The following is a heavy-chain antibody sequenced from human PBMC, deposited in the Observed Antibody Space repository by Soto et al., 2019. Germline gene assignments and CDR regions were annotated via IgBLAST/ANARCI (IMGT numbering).Heavy chain of an antibody. CDR2: ISYGGVNK. J-gene: IGHJ4*02. CDR3: AREEFEDGRGHFDY. D-gene: IGHD3-22*01. Sequence: QVQLVESGGGVVQPGGSLRLSCAAYGFTLSTSVRHRVRQAPGEGREWMAIISYGGVNKYYADSVKGRFTISRDISESTLYLQMNSLRTEDTAVYYCAREEFEDGRGHFDYWGQGTLVSVSS. CDR1: GFTLSTSV. V-gene: IGHV3-30-3*01.